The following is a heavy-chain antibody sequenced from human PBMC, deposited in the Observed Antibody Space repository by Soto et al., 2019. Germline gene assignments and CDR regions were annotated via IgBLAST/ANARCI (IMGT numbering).Heavy chain of an antibody. Sequence: GGSLRLSCAASGFTFSSYDMHWVRQATGKGLEWVSGVATAGDTYYPGSVKGRFTISRENAKNSLYLQMNNLRAGDTAVYYCARGVIDAFDIWGQGTMVTVSS. CDR2: VATAGDT. CDR1: GFTFSSYD. V-gene: IGHV3-13*04. J-gene: IGHJ3*02. CDR3: ARGVIDAFDI. D-gene: IGHD3-16*02.